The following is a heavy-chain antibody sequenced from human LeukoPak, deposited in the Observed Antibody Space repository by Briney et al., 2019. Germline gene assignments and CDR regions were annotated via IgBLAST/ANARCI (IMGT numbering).Heavy chain of an antibody. CDR2: IWYDGSNK. J-gene: IGHJ4*02. Sequence: GRSLRLSCAASGFTFSSYGMHWVRQAPGKGLEWVAVIWYDGSNKYYADSVKGRFTISRDNSKNTLYLQMNSLRAEDTAVYYCARDRGGDTPFDYWGQGTLVTVSS. CDR3: ARDRGGDTPFDY. CDR1: GFTFSSYG. D-gene: IGHD2-21*02. V-gene: IGHV3-33*01.